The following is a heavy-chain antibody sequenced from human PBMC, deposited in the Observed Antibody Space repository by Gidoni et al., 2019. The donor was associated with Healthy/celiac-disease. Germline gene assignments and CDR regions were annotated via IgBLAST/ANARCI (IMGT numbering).Heavy chain of an antibody. CDR3: ARTETSNYYYSSGYFWVGYYFDY. CDR2: IYYSGST. D-gene: IGHD3-22*01. V-gene: IGHV4-59*01. CDR1: GGSISSYY. Sequence: QVQLQESGPGLVKPSETLSLTCTVSGGSISSYYWSWIRQPPGKGLEWIWYIYYSGSTNYNPSLKSRVTISVDTSKNQFSLKLSSVTAADTAVYYCARTETSNYYYSSGYFWVGYYFDYWGQGTLVTVSS. J-gene: IGHJ4*02.